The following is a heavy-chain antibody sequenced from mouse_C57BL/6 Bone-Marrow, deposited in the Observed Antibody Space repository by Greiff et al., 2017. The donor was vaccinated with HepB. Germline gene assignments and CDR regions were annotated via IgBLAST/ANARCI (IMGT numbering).Heavy chain of an antibody. J-gene: IGHJ2*01. CDR3: ARRETNFDY. V-gene: IGHV1-64*01. CDR2: IHPNSGST. CDR1: GYTFTSYW. Sequence: VQLQQPGAELVKPGASVKLSCKASGYTFTSYWMHWVKERPGQGLEWIGMIHPNSGSTNYNEKFKSKATLTVDKSSSTAYMQLISLTSEDSAVYYCARRETNFDYWGQGTTLTVSS.